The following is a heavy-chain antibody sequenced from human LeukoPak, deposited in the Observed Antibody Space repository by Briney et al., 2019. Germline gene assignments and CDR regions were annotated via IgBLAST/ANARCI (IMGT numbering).Heavy chain of an antibody. Sequence: GGSLRLSCAASGFTFSSYAMSWVRQAPGKGLEWVSAISGSGGSTYYADSVKGRFTISRDNSKNTLYLQMNSLRAEDTAVYYCAKEAGSGGVAGTWPIDYWGQGTLVTVSS. CDR1: GFTFSSYA. D-gene: IGHD3-16*01. V-gene: IGHV3-23*01. J-gene: IGHJ4*02. CDR2: ISGSGGST. CDR3: AKEAGSGGVAGTWPIDY.